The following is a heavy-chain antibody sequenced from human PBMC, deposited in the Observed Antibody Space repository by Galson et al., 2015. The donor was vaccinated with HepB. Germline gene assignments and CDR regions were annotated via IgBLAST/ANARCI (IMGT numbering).Heavy chain of an antibody. CDR3: ARVRSGSHLDS. CDR2: ISYDGSNK. V-gene: IGHV3-30-3*01. D-gene: IGHD3-10*01. J-gene: IGHJ4*02. Sequence: SLRLSCAASGFTFSSYAMHWVCQAPGKGLEWVAVISYDGSNKYYADSVKGRFTISRDDSENTLYLQVNSLRPEDTAVYYCARVRSGSHLDSWGQGTLVTVSS. CDR1: GFTFSSYA.